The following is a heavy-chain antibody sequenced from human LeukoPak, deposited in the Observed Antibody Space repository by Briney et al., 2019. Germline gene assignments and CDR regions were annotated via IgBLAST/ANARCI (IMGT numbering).Heavy chain of an antibody. CDR1: GGSISSRSYY. CDR3: ARDWSYLRLRSNTWFDP. CDR2: IYYSGST. V-gene: IGHV4-39*07. D-gene: IGHD5-12*01. Sequence: SETLSLTCTVSGGSISSRSYYWGWIRQPPGKGLEWIGSIYYSGSTYYNPSLKSRVTISVDTSKNQFSLKLSSVTAADTAVYYCARDWSYLRLRSNTWFDPWGQEPWSPSPQ. J-gene: IGHJ5*02.